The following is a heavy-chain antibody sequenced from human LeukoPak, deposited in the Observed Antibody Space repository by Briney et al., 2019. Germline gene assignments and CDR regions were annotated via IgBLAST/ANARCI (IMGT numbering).Heavy chain of an antibody. Sequence: SQTLSLTCTVSGGSISSGGYYWSWIRQHPGKGLEWIGYIYYSGSTYYNPSLKSRVTITVDTSKNQFSLKLSSVTAADTAVYYCARDTIDRDGYNFFLDYWGQGTLVTVSS. D-gene: IGHD5-12*01. V-gene: IGHV4-31*03. J-gene: IGHJ4*02. CDR1: GGSISSGGYY. CDR2: IYYSGST. CDR3: ARDTIDRDGYNFFLDY.